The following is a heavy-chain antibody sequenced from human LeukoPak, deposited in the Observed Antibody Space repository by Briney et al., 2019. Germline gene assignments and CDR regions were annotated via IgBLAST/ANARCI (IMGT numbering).Heavy chain of an antibody. CDR2: TSGSGGST. D-gene: IGHD2-15*01. V-gene: IGHV3-23*01. CDR3: AKNGGSQCYSHLDS. CDR1: GFTFSSYA. Sequence: GGSLRLSCAASGFTFSSYAISWVRQAPGKGLEWVSGTSGSGGSTYYAGSVKGRFTISRDNSKNTLYLQMNSLGVEDTAVYYCAKNGGSQCYSHLDSWGRGTLVTVSS. J-gene: IGHJ2*01.